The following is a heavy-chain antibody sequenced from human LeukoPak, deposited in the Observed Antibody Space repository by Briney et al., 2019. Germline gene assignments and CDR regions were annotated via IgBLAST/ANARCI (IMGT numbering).Heavy chain of an antibody. Sequence: SETLSLTCTVSGGSISSGGYYWRWIRQHPGQGLEWIGYIYYSGSTSYNPSLKGRVTILQDTSKNQFSLKLTSVTAADTAVYYCATYNRDGYNFAFRQWGQGTLVTVSS. V-gene: IGHV4-31*03. CDR1: GGSISSGGYY. D-gene: IGHD5-24*01. CDR2: IYYSGST. CDR3: ATYNRDGYNFAFRQ. J-gene: IGHJ1*01.